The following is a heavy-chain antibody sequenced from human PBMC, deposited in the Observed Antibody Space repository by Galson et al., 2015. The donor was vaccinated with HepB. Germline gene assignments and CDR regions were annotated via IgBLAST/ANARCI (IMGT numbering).Heavy chain of an antibody. D-gene: IGHD3-10*01. CDR3: ARRISLVRGIITKPDYYCGMDV. Sequence: SLGLSCAASGFTGRGYWLNWVRQAPGKGLERVAHINQEGSSKYYLDSVRGRFTISRDNAKDSVYLQLDSLRAEDTAVYYCARRISLVRGIITKPDYYCGMDVWGQGTTVTVAS. CDR1: GFTGRGYW. V-gene: IGHV3-7*03. CDR2: INQEGSSK. J-gene: IGHJ6*02.